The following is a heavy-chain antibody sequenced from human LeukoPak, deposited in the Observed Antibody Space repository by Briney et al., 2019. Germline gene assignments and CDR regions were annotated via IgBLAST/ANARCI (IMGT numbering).Heavy chain of an antibody. CDR3: AKDQQVLRYFDWSMGDYFDY. CDR1: GFTFSSYA. D-gene: IGHD3-9*01. V-gene: IGHV3-23*01. CDR2: ISGCGGST. J-gene: IGHJ4*02. Sequence: GGSLRLSCAASGFTFSSYAMSWVRQAPGKGLEWVSAISGCGGSTYYADSVKGRFTISRDNSKNTLYLQMNSLRAEDTAVYYCAKDQQVLRYFDWSMGDYFDYWGQGTLVTVSS.